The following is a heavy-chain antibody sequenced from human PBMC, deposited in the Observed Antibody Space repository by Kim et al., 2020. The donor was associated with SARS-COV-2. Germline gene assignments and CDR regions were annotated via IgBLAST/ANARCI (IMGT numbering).Heavy chain of an antibody. CDR1: IGSFSGHY. Sequence: SDTLSLTCAVYIGSFSGHYWNWIRQAPGKGLEWIGEINHSGNTNYNPSLKSRVIISVDPSKNQFSLRLTSVTAADTAVYYCVRSTPTNDYGQYYGMDVWG. CDR3: VRSTPTNDYGQYYGMDV. D-gene: IGHD2-8*01. J-gene: IGHJ6*01. V-gene: IGHV4-34*01. CDR2: INHSGNT.